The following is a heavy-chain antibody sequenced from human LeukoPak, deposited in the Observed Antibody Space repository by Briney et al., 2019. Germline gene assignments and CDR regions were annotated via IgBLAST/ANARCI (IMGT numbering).Heavy chain of an antibody. J-gene: IGHJ4*02. CDR1: GFTFSTYG. Sequence: GGSLRLSCAASGFTFSTYGMHWVRQAPGKGLEWVSVISGSGYYSYYADSVKGRFTVSRDNSKTTLYLQMNSLRAGDTAVYYCAKGGPTGSNYFDFWGQGTLVTVSS. CDR2: ISGSGYYS. D-gene: IGHD1-26*01. V-gene: IGHV3-23*01. CDR3: AKGGPTGSNYFDF.